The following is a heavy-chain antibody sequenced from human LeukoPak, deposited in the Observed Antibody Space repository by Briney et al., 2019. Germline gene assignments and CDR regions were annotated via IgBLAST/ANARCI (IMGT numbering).Heavy chain of an antibody. D-gene: IGHD6-19*01. CDR2: INPSGGST. Sequence: ASVKVSCKASGYTFTSYYMHWVRQAPGQGLEWMRIINPSGGSTSYAQKFQGRVTMTRDTSTSTVYMELSSLRSEDTAVYYCVKSSGYYYFDYWGQGTLVTVSS. CDR1: GYTFTSYY. CDR3: VKSSGYYYFDY. J-gene: IGHJ4*02. V-gene: IGHV1-46*01.